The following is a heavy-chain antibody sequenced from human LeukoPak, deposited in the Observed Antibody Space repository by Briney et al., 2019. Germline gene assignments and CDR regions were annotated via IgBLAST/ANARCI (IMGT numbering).Heavy chain of an antibody. Sequence: SETLSLTCTVSGGSISSYYWSWIRQPPGKGLEWIVYIYYSGSTNYNPSLKSRVTISVDTSKNQFSLKLSSVTAADTAVYYCARLNRRDGYNPDNWFDPWGQGTLVTVSS. J-gene: IGHJ5*02. D-gene: IGHD5-24*01. CDR3: ARLNRRDGYNPDNWFDP. V-gene: IGHV4-59*01. CDR2: IYYSGST. CDR1: GGSISSYY.